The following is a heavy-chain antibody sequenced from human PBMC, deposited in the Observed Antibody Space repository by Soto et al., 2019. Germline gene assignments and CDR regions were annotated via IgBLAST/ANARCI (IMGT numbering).Heavy chain of an antibody. Sequence: ESGGGVVQPGRSLRLSCAASGFTFNSYGMHWVRQGPGNGLEWVAFISYDSTKTYYADSVKGRFTISRDNSNSALYVQMKSLTGEDTAVYYCARTRSAWSDFHYYSLDVRGQGTTVTFSS. CDR2: ISYDSTKT. D-gene: IGHD1-26*01. CDR3: ARTRSAWSDFHYYSLDV. J-gene: IGHJ6*02. V-gene: IGHV3-30*03. CDR1: GFTFNSYG.